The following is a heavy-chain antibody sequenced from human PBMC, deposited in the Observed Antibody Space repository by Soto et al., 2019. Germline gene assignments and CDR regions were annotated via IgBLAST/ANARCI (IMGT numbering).Heavy chain of an antibody. J-gene: IGHJ6*02. Sequence: ASVKVSCKASGYTFTSYGISWVRQAPGQGLEWMGWIGAYNGNTNYAQKLQGRVTMTTDTSTSTAYMELRSLRSDDTAVYYCARDHSSGWYTNYYYGMDVWGQGTTVTVSS. CDR3: ARDHSSGWYTNYYYGMDV. V-gene: IGHV1-18*01. CDR1: GYTFTSYG. D-gene: IGHD6-19*01. CDR2: IGAYNGNT.